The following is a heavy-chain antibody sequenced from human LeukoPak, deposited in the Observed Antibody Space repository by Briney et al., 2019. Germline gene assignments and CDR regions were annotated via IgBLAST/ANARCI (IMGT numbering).Heavy chain of an antibody. CDR2: TYYSGST. D-gene: IGHD1-26*01. Sequence: SETLSLTCTVSGGSISSGDYYWSWIRQPPGKGLEWIGYTYYSGSTYYNPSLKSRVTISVDTSKNQFSLKLSSVTAADTAVYYCARGVGPWELPDGYWGQGTLVTVSS. J-gene: IGHJ4*02. V-gene: IGHV4-30-4*08. CDR1: GGSISSGDYY. CDR3: ARGVGPWELPDGY.